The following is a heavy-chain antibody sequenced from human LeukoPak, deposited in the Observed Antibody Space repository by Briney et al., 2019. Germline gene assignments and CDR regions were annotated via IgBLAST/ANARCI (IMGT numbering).Heavy chain of an antibody. CDR2: IYSGGST. Sequence: PGGSLRLSCAASGFTVSSNYMSWVRQAPGKGLEWVSVIYSGGSTHYADSVKGRFTISRDNSKNTLYLQMNSLRAEDTAVYYCAKEGRGYCSGGSCYDFDYWGQGTLVTVSS. D-gene: IGHD2-15*01. J-gene: IGHJ4*02. CDR1: GFTVSSNY. CDR3: AKEGRGYCSGGSCYDFDY. V-gene: IGHV3-66*02.